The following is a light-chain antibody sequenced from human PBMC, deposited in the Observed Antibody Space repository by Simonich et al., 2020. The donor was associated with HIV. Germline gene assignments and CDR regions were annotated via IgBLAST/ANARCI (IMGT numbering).Light chain of an antibody. V-gene: IGKV1-39*01. CDR2: AAS. Sequence: DIQMTQSPSSLSASVGDRVTITCRASQSISSYLNWYQQKPGKAPKLLIYAASSLQSGVPSRCSGSGSGTDFTLTISSLQPEDFATYYCQQSYSTRFTFGPDQSGYQT. CDR1: QSISSY. CDR3: QQSYSTRFT. J-gene: IGKJ3*01.